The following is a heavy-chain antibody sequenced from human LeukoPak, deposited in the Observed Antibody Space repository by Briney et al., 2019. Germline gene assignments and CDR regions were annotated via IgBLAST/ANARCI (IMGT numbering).Heavy chain of an antibody. CDR1: GYTFTNYY. D-gene: IGHD4-23*01. J-gene: IGHJ4*02. Sequence: XSVKVSCKASGYTFTNYYMHWVRQAPGQGLEWMGIINPRGGSTSYAQKFQDRVTMTGDTSTSTVYMELSSLRSEDTAVYYCARATVVMFYFNYWGQGTLVTVSS. CDR3: ARATVVMFYFNY. V-gene: IGHV1-46*01. CDR2: INPRGGST.